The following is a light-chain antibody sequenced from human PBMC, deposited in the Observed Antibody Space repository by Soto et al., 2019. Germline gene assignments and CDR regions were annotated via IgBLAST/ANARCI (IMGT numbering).Light chain of an antibody. CDR3: QSYDLSLSAYV. Sequence: QSVLTQPPSGSGAPGQRVTISCTGSSSNIGAGHDVHWYQQFPGTAPQLLIFGNNNRPSGVPDRFSGSKSGSSASLAITGLQAEDEADFYCQSYDLSLSAYVFGTGTKVTVL. V-gene: IGLV1-40*01. J-gene: IGLJ1*01. CDR1: SSNIGAGHD. CDR2: GNN.